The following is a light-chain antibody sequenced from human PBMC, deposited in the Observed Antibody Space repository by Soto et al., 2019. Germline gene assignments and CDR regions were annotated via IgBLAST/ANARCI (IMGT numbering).Light chain of an antibody. CDR3: SSFTSTSTNYV. V-gene: IGLV2-14*01. CDR1: SSDIGVYNH. J-gene: IGLJ1*01. CDR2: DVS. Sequence: QCVLTQPASVSGSPGQAITISCTGTSSDIGVYNHVSWYQQHPGKAPKLMIYDVSNRPSGVSNRFSGSKSGNTASLTISGLQPEDEADYYCSSFTSTSTNYVFETGTKVTVL.